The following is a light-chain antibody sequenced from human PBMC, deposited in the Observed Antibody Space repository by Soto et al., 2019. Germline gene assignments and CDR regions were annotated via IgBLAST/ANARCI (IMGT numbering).Light chain of an antibody. Sequence: QSALTQPASVSGSPGQSITISCTGTNSDVGGYNYVSWYQQYPGEAPKLMIYDIINRPSGVSNRFSGSKSGNTASLTISGLQAEDEADYYCGSYRTNSPDVFGTGTKVTVL. J-gene: IGLJ1*01. CDR1: NSDVGGYNY. CDR3: GSYRTNSPDV. V-gene: IGLV2-14*01. CDR2: DII.